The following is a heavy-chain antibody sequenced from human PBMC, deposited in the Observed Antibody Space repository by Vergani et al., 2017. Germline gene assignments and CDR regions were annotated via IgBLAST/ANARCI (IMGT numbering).Heavy chain of an antibody. D-gene: IGHD6-19*01. J-gene: IGHJ4*02. CDR3: ARPRGSSGWYGDFDY. CDR1: GGSINNYY. CDR2: IYYSGST. Sequence: QVQLQESGPGLVKPSETLSLTCTVSGGSINNYYWSWIRQPPGKGLEWIGYIYYSGSTNSNPSLKSRVTISVDTSKNQFSLKLSSVTVEDTAVYYCARPRGSSGWYGDFDYWGQGTLVTVSS. V-gene: IGHV4-59*01.